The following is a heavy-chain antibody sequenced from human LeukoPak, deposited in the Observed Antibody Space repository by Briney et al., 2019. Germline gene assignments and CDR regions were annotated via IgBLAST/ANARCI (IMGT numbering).Heavy chain of an antibody. CDR2: IIPIFGIA. CDR1: GGTFSSYA. Sequence: SVKVSCKASGGTFSSYAISWVRQAPGQGLEWMGGIIPIFGIANYAQKFQGRVTITADESTSTAYMELSSLRSEDTAVYYCARAPLYYYDSSGYLGMVYWGQGTLVAVSS. CDR3: ARAPLYYYDSSGYLGMVY. J-gene: IGHJ4*02. V-gene: IGHV1-69*01. D-gene: IGHD3-22*01.